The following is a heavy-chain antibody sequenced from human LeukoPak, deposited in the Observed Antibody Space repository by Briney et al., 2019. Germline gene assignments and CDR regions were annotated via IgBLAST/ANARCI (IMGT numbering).Heavy chain of an antibody. D-gene: IGHD3-22*01. J-gene: IGHJ4*02. V-gene: IGHV3-21*01. CDR3: AREVSGYYDSSGYYYPDY. Sequence: GGSLRLSCAASGFTFSSYSMNWVRQAPGKGLEWVSSISSSSSYIYYADSVKGRFTISRDNLKNTLDLQMNSLRAEDTAVYYCAREVSGYYDSSGYYYPDYWGQGTLVTVSS. CDR1: GFTFSSYS. CDR2: ISSSSSYI.